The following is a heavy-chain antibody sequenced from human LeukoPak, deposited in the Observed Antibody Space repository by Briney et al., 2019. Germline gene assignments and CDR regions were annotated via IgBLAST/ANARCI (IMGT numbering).Heavy chain of an antibody. V-gene: IGHV4-39*07. CDR2: IYHSGST. CDR3: ARPKGYCSSTSCYYWFDP. Sequence: PSETLSLTCTVSGGFISNSNYYWGWIRQPPGKGLEWIGSIYHSGSTYYNPSLKSRVTISVDTSKNQFSLKLSSVTAADTAVYYCARPKGYCSSTSCYYWFDPWGQGTLVTVSS. J-gene: IGHJ5*02. D-gene: IGHD2-2*01. CDR1: GGFISNSNYY.